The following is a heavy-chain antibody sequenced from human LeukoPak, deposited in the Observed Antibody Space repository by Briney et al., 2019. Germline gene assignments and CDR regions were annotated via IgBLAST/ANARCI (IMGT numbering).Heavy chain of an antibody. CDR2: IYSSVST. J-gene: IGHJ4*02. D-gene: IGHD1-26*01. CDR3: AYSGSYGHLGY. Sequence: SETLSLTCTVSGGSISSNAYYWAWIRQPPGKGLEWIGSIYSSVSTYYNPSLKSRITISVDTSKNQFSLRLSSVTAADTALYYCAYSGSYGHLGYWGQGIPVTVSS. V-gene: IGHV4-39*01. CDR1: GGSISSNAYY.